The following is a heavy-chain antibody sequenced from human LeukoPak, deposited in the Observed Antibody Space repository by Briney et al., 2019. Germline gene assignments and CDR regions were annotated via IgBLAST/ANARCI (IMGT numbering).Heavy chain of an antibody. Sequence: PGGSLRLSCAASGFTFDDYGMPWVRQVPGKGLEWVSGISWNGDGIGYADSVKGRFTISRDNSKNTLYLQMNSLRAEDTAVYYCASTHYYDSSGYPRGVNEAFDIWGQGTMVTVSS. J-gene: IGHJ3*02. CDR2: ISWNGDGI. CDR1: GFTFDDYG. CDR3: ASTHYYDSSGYPRGVNEAFDI. D-gene: IGHD3-22*01. V-gene: IGHV3-9*01.